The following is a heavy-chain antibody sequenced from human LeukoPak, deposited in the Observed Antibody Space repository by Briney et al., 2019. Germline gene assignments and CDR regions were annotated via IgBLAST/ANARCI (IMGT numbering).Heavy chain of an antibody. J-gene: IGHJ3*02. Sequence: PGGSLRLSCAASGFTFSSYSMNWVRQSPGKGLEWVSSISSSSSYIYYADSVKGRFTISRDNAKNSLYLQMNSLRAEDTAVYYCARDIFVDYYVSGTPGAFDIWGQGTMVTVSS. CDR3: ARDIFVDYYVSGTPGAFDI. CDR1: GFTFSSYS. D-gene: IGHD3-10*01. V-gene: IGHV3-21*01. CDR2: ISSSSSYI.